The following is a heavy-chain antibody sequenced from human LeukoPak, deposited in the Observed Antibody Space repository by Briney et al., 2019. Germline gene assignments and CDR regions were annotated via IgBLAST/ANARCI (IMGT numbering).Heavy chain of an antibody. J-gene: IGHJ4*02. CDR3: ARLVGRGDYFDY. CDR1: GGSISSYY. CDR2: IYYSGST. D-gene: IGHD2-15*01. V-gene: IGHV4-59*08. Sequence: SETLSLTCTVSGGSISSYYWRWLRQPPGKGLEWIGYIYYSGSTNYNPSLKSRVTISVDTSKNHVSLKLSSVTAADTAVYYCARLVGRGDYFDYWGQGTLVTVSS.